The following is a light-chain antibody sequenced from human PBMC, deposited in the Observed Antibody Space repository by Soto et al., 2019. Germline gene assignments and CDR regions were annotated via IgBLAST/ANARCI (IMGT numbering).Light chain of an antibody. CDR2: GVK. J-gene: IGLJ1*01. CDR3: SSYKISYFYL. Sequence: QSVLTQPASVSGSPGQSITISCTGSGRDIGAYNYVSWYQQHPGKAPKLIIYGVKNRPSGVSNRFSASKSAFTASLTISGPQAEHEADYYCSSYKISYFYLFGPLTKVAVL. CDR1: GRDIGAYNY. V-gene: IGLV2-14*01.